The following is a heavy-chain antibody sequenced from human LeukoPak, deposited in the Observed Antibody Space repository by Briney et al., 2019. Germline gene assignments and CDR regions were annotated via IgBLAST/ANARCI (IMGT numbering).Heavy chain of an antibody. CDR2: IYYSGST. CDR3: ASRAQIAAAGSFDY. V-gene: IGHV4-39*01. CDR1: GGSISSSSYY. D-gene: IGHD6-13*01. J-gene: IGHJ4*02. Sequence: SETLSLTCTVSGGSISSSSYYWGWIRQPPGKGLEWIGSIYYSGSTYYNPSLKSRVTISVDTSKNQFSLKLSPVTAADTAVYYCASRAQIAAAGSFDYWGQGTLVTVSS.